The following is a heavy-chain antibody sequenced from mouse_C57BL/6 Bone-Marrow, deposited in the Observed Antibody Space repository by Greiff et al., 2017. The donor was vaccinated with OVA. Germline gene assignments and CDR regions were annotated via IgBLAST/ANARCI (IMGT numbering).Heavy chain of an antibody. CDR2: VYPYNGGT. J-gene: IGHJ2*01. CDR3: ALRRGAFDY. Sequence: EVQLVESGPVLVKPGPSVKISCKASGFTFTDYYMHWVKQSHGKSLEWIGLVYPYNGGTSYNQKVKGKATLTVDQSSRKAYMALNSLTSEDSAVYYCALRRGAFDYWGQGTTLTVSS. D-gene: IGHD2-12*01. CDR1: GFTFTDYY. V-gene: IGHV1-36*01.